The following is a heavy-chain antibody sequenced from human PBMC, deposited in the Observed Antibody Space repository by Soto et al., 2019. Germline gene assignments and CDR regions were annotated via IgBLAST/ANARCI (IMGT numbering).Heavy chain of an antibody. CDR2: IYHSGST. D-gene: IGHD3-10*01. J-gene: IGHJ4*02. Sequence: LSLTCAVSGGSISSGGYSWSWIRQPPGKGLEWIGYIYHSGSTYYNPSLKSRVTISVDRSKNQFSLKLSSVTAADTAVYYCARALITKVDYWGQGTQVTVSS. CDR1: GGSISSGGYS. CDR3: ARALITKVDY. V-gene: IGHV4-30-2*01.